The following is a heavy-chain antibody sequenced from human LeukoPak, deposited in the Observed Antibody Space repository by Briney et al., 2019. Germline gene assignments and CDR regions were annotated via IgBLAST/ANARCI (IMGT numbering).Heavy chain of an antibody. CDR3: ARDWDCSSTDCYGALGY. D-gene: IGHD2-2*01. J-gene: IGHJ4*02. Sequence: PGGSLRLSCAASGFTFDDYAMHWVRQAPGKGLEWVSGISWNSGSIGYADSVRGRFTISGDNGKNSLYLQMNSLRAEDTAVYYCARDWDCSSTDCYGALGYWGQGTLVTVSS. CDR2: ISWNSGSI. CDR1: GFTFDDYA. V-gene: IGHV3-9*01.